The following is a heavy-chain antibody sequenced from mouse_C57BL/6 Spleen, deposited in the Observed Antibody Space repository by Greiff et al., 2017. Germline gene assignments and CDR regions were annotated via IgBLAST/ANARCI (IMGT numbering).Heavy chain of an antibody. V-gene: IGHV5-17*01. D-gene: IGHD1-1*01. CDR3: ASSGSYYGSRGTWFAY. CDR1: GFTFSDYG. Sequence: VQLKESGGGLVKPGGSLKLSCAASGFTFSDYGMHWVRQAPEKGLEWVAYISSGSSTIYYADTVKGRFTISRDNAKNTLFLQMTSLRSEDTAMYYCASSGSYYGSRGTWFAYWGQGTLVTVSA. CDR2: ISSGSSTI. J-gene: IGHJ3*01.